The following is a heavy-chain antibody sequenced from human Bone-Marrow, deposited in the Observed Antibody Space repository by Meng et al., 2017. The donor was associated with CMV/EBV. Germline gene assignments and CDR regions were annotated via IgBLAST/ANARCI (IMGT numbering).Heavy chain of an antibody. CDR3: ARDQFYYGSGPLDY. CDR2: ITPSGGTT. V-gene: IGHV1-46*01. CDR1: GYSFTRYH. Sequence: ASVKVSCKASGYSFTRYHMHWVRQAPGQGPEWVGIITPSGGTTNYAQKFQGRVTMTRDTSTSTVYMELSGLRAEDTAVYYCARDQFYYGSGPLDYWGQGTLVTVSS. J-gene: IGHJ4*02. D-gene: IGHD3-10*01.